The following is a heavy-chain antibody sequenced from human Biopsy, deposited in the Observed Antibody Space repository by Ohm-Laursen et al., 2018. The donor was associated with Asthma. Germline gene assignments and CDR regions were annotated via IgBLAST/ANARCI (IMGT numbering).Heavy chain of an antibody. Sequence: PSLTCPVSADSISSNNFYWGWIRQPPGKGLEWIATISYTGSTYYNPSLKSRVTISVDTSKNQFSLKLSSVTAADTAVYYCARERVTAMVTYFDYWGQGTLVTVSS. CDR2: ISYTGST. CDR3: ARERVTAMVTYFDY. CDR1: ADSISSNNFY. D-gene: IGHD5-18*01. J-gene: IGHJ4*02. V-gene: IGHV4-39*07.